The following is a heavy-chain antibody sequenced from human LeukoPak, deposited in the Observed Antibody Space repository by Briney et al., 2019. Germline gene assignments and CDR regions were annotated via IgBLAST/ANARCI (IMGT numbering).Heavy chain of an antibody. D-gene: IGHD1-26*01. CDR1: GYTFSDYY. CDR2: INPNSGGT. Sequence: GASVKVSCRASGYTFSDYYIHWVRQAPGQGPEWMGWINPNSGGTHFAQKSQGRITMTRDTSINTVYMDLSALRSDDTAVYYCARDRHWRWDISANHDAYDIWGQGTMVTVSS. V-gene: IGHV1-2*02. J-gene: IGHJ3*02. CDR3: ARDRHWRWDISANHDAYDI.